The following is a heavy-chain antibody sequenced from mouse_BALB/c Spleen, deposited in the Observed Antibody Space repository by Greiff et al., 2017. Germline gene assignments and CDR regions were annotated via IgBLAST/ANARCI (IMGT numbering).Heavy chain of an antibody. CDR1: GYSFTGYN. CDR3: ARGMITTPYFDY. J-gene: IGHJ2*01. Sequence: EVKLMESGPELEKPGASVKISCKASGYSFTGYNMNWVKQSNGKSLEWIGNIDPYSGGTSYNQKFKGKATLTVDKSSSTAYMQLKSLTSEDSAVYYCARGMITTPYFDYWGQGTTLTVSS. V-gene: IGHV1-39*01. D-gene: IGHD2-4*01. CDR2: IDPYSGGT.